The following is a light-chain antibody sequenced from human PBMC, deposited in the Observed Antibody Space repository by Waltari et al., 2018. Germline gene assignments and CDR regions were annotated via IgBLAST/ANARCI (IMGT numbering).Light chain of an antibody. CDR3: HSRDSSGDVL. CDR1: SLRTYY. Sequence: SSELTQDPVVSVALGQTVRITCQGDSLRTYYVSWFQQKPGQAPALVIYGKNNRPSGIPDRFSAASSGSTASWTIIGAQAEDEADYYCHSRDSSGDVLIGGGTKLTVV. J-gene: IGLJ2*01. CDR2: GKN. V-gene: IGLV3-19*01.